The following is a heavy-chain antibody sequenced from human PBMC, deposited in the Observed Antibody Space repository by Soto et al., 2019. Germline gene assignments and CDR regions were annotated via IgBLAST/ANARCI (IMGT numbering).Heavy chain of an antibody. V-gene: IGHV1-18*04. Sequence: QVQLVQSGAEVKKPGASVTVSCKASGYSFTNYGISWVRQAPGQGLEWMGWISTYTGHTNYAENLQGGVTMTTDTSTSTAYMELRSLRSDDTAVYYCARDPGLHHGYYYGMDVWGQGTTVTVSS. CDR3: ARDPGLHHGYYYGMDV. CDR2: ISTYTGHT. J-gene: IGHJ6*02. D-gene: IGHD4-4*01. CDR1: GYSFTNYG.